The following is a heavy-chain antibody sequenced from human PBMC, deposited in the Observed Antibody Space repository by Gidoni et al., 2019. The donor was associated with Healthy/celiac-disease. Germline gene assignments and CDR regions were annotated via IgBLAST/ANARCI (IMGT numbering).Heavy chain of an antibody. Sequence: QVQLVQSGAEVKKPGSSVKVSCKASGGTFSSYAISWVRQAPGQGLEWMGGIIPIFGTANYAQKFQGRVTITADESTSTAYMELSSLRSEDTAVYYCARWGYCSSTSCHNWYFDLWGRGTLVTVSS. CDR1: GGTFSSYA. V-gene: IGHV1-69*01. J-gene: IGHJ2*01. CDR3: ARWGYCSSTSCHNWYFDL. D-gene: IGHD2-2*02. CDR2: IIPIFGTA.